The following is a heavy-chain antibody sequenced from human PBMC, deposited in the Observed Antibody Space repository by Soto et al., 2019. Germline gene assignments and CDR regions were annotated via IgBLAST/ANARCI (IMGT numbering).Heavy chain of an antibody. J-gene: IGHJ4*02. V-gene: IGHV3-73*01. CDR3: AKDSYSSGWYPIDY. CDR2: IRSKPNNYAT. Sequence: GGSLRLSCAASGFSFSDSAMHWVRQASGKGLEWVGRIRSKPNNYATAYGASVRGRFTISRDDSKNTLYLQMNSLRAEDTAVYYCAKDSYSSGWYPIDYWGQGTLVTVSS. CDR1: GFSFSDSA. D-gene: IGHD6-19*01.